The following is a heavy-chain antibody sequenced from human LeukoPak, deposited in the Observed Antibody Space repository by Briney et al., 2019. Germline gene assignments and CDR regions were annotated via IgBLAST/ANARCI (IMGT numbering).Heavy chain of an antibody. Sequence: ASVKVSCKASGHTFTNDDISWMRQATGQGLEWIGKMNPNSGNTGYAQKFQGRVTMTRSTSVSTVHMELNSLTSEDTAVYFCARNASGTGYTAWGQGTLVTVSS. CDR3: ARNASGTGYTA. D-gene: IGHD3-9*01. J-gene: IGHJ4*02. V-gene: IGHV1-8*01. CDR1: GHTFTNDD. CDR2: MNPNSGNT.